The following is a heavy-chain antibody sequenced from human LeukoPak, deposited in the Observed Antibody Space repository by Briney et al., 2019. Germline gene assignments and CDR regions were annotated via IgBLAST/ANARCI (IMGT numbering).Heavy chain of an antibody. CDR3: ARVDSGSWSLDY. CDR1: GGSISSYY. CDR2: IYYSGST. V-gene: IGHV4-59*01. Sequence: SETLSLTCTVSGGSISSYYWSWIRQPPGKGLEWIGYIYYSGSTNYNPSLKSRVTISVDTSKNQFSLKLSSVTAADTAVYFCARVDSGSWSLDYWGQGTLVTVSS. D-gene: IGHD6-13*01. J-gene: IGHJ4*02.